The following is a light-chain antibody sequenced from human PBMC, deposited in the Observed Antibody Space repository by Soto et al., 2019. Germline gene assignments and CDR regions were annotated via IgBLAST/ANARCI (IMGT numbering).Light chain of an antibody. CDR1: SSDVGGYNY. CDR3: SSYAGSNNYV. J-gene: IGLJ1*01. CDR2: EVS. Sequence: QSVLTQPPSASGSPGQSVTISCTGTSSDVGGYNYVSWYQQHPGKAPKLMIYEVSKRLSGVPDRFSGSKSGNTASLTVSGLQAEDGADYYCSSYAGSNNYVFGTGTQLTVL. V-gene: IGLV2-8*01.